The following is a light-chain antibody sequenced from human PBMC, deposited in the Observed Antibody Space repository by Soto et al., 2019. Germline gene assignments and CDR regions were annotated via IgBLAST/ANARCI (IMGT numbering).Light chain of an antibody. CDR3: QVWDSSSDHVV. V-gene: IGLV3-21*04. Sequence: SYELTQPPSVSVAPGKTARITCGGNNIGSKSVHWYQQKPGQAPVLVIYYESDRPSGSPERFSGSNSGNTATLTISRVEAGDEADYYCQVWDSSSDHVVFCGGTKLTVL. J-gene: IGLJ2*01. CDR2: YES. CDR1: NIGSKS.